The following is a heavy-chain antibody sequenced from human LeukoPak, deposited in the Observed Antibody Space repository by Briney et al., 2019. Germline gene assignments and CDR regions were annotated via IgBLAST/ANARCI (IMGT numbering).Heavy chain of an antibody. V-gene: IGHV4-34*01. Sequence: PSETLSLTCAVYGGSFSGHYWTWIRQPQPPGTGLEWIGEINDSGSTNYNSSLKSRVTISVDTSKNQFSLKLASVTAADTAVYYCARDDWVRGCSYGTFDYWGQGTLVTVSS. D-gene: IGHD5-18*01. CDR1: GGSFSGHY. CDR2: INDSGST. J-gene: IGHJ4*02. CDR3: ARDDWVRGCSYGTFDY.